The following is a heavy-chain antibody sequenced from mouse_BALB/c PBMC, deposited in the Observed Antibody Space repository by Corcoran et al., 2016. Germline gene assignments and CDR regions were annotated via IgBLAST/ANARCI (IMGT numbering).Heavy chain of an antibody. CDR1: GFNIKDTY. CDR2: IDPANGNT. CDR3: ANGDWYFDV. J-gene: IGHJ1*01. Sequence: EVQLQQSGAELVKPGASVKLSCTASGFNIKDTYMHWVKQRPEQGLEWIGRIDPANGNTKYDPKFPGKATITADTSSNTAYLELSSLTSEDTSVYYCANGDWYFDVWGAGTTVTVSS. V-gene: IGHV14-3*02.